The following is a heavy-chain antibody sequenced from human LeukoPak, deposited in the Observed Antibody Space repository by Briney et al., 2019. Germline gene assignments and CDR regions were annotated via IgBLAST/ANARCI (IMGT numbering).Heavy chain of an antibody. J-gene: IGHJ5*02. D-gene: IGHD6-19*01. CDR3: ARQPSAVAGTVWFDP. V-gene: IGHV5-51*01. Sequence: GESLKISCQGSGYSFTSYWIGWVRQMPGKGLEWMGIIYPGDSDTRYSPSFQGQVTISADKSISTAYLQWSSLKASDTAMYYCARQPSAVAGTVWFDPWGQGTLVTVSS. CDR2: IYPGDSDT. CDR1: GYSFTSYW.